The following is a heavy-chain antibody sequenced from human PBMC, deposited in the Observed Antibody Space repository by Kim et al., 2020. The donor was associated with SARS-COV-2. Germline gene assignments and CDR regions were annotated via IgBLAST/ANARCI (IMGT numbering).Heavy chain of an antibody. J-gene: IGHJ4*02. D-gene: IGHD4-17*01. Sequence: SQKCQGRVTVTRDTSASTAYMELSSLRSEDTAVYYCARILSTVTTDYFDYWGQGTLVTVSS. CDR3: ARILSTVTTDYFDY. V-gene: IGHV1-3*01.